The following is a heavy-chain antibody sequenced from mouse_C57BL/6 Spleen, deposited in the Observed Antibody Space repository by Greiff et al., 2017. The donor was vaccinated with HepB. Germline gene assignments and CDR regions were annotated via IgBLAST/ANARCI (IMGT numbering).Heavy chain of an antibody. CDR2: INPNNGGT. D-gene: IGHD1-1*01. J-gene: IGHJ3*01. Sequence: EVQLQQSGPELVKPGASVKIPCKASGYTFTDYNMDWVKQSHGKSLEWIGDINPNNGGTIYNQKFKGKATLTVDKSSSTAYMELRSLTSYDTAVYYCARYYYGSSYGFAYWGQGTLVTVSA. CDR3: ARYYYGSSYGFAY. CDR1: GYTFTDYN. V-gene: IGHV1-18*01.